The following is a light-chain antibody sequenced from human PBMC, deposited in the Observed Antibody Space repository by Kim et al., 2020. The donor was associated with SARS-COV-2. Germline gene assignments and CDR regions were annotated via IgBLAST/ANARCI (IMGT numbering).Light chain of an antibody. Sequence: GKTVTTTGPRSSGSNDDNYVQWYQHRPGGVPTTVIYEDDQRPSGVSDRFSGSIDNSSNSASLTISGLRTEDEADYYCQSYNRENVLFGGGTQLTVL. CDR2: EDD. J-gene: IGLJ2*01. V-gene: IGLV6-57*03. CDR1: SGSNDDNY. CDR3: QSYNRENVL.